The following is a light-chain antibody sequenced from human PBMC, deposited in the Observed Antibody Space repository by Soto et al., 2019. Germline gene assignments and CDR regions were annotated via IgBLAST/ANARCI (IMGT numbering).Light chain of an antibody. J-gene: IGLJ2*01. CDR1: SSDIGTYDY. V-gene: IGLV2-14*03. Sequence: QSVLTQPASVSWSPGQSIAISCNGTSSDIGTYDYVSWYQQHPGKAPKLMLFDVNHRPSGVSDRFFGSKSGNTASLTISGLQAEDEADYYCSSYTTSSSVIFGGGTKLTVL. CDR3: SSYTTSSSVI. CDR2: DVN.